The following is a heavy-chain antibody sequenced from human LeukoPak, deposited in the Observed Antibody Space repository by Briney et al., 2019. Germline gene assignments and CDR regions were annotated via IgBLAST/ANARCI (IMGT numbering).Heavy chain of an antibody. V-gene: IGHV3-64*01. J-gene: IGHJ3*01. CDR3: ARGLDYGHYGRYALVV. D-gene: IGHD4-17*01. CDR2: ISSNGGST. CDR1: GFTFSSYV. Sequence: WGSLCLTCAASGFTFSSYVMHWVRQAPGKGLEYVSAISSNGGSTYYVNSVKGRFTISRDNSKNTLYLQMGSLRAEDMAVYYCARGLDYGHYGRYALVVSGQGTMVTVSS.